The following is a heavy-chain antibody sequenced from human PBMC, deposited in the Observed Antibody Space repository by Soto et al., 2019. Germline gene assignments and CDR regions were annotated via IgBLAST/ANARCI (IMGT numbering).Heavy chain of an antibody. J-gene: IGHJ5*02. CDR2: IIPILGIA. V-gene: IGHV1-69*04. CDR1: GGTFSSYT. Sequence: GASVKVSCKASGGTFSSYTISWVRQAPGQGLEWMGRIIPILGIANYAQKFQGRVTITADKSTSTAYMELSSLRSEDTAAYYCARDLYPYGSGTPKGWFDPWGQGTLVTVSS. D-gene: IGHD3-10*01. CDR3: ARDLYPYGSGTPKGWFDP.